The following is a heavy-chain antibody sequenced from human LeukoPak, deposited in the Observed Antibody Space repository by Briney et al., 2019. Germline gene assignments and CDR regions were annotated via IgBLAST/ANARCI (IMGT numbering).Heavy chain of an antibody. CDR3: ARRRGDSPAFDI. J-gene: IGHJ3*02. Sequence: PGGSLRLSCAASGFTFSSYAMTWVRQAPGKGLEWVSVISGSGANTYYADSVKGRFTISRDNSKNTLYLQMNSLRADDTAMYYCARRRGDSPAFDIWGQGTMVTVSS. CDR1: GFTFSSYA. V-gene: IGHV3-23*01. D-gene: IGHD4-17*01. CDR2: ISGSGANT.